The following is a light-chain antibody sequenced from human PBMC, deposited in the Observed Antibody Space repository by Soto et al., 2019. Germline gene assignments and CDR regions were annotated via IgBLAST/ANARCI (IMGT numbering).Light chain of an antibody. V-gene: IGLV2-14*01. J-gene: IGLJ1*01. CDR2: DVS. CDR1: SSDVGGYNY. CDR3: SSYTSSSTYD. Sequence: QSVLTQPASVSGSPGQSITISCTGTSSDVGGYNYVSWYQQHPGKAPKLMIYDVSNRPSGVSNRFSGSKSGNTASLTISGLQAEDVSDYYCSSYTSSSTYDFGTGTKVTVL.